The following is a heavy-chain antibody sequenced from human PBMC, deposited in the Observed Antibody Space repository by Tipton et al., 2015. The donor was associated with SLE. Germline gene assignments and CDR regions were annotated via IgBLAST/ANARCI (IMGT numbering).Heavy chain of an antibody. J-gene: IGHJ3*02. CDR2: IYGGGST. CDR3: ARSILGPNDAFDI. CDR1: GFTVSSNY. D-gene: IGHD7-27*01. V-gene: IGHV3-66*01. Sequence: SLRLSCAASGFTVSSNYMSWVRQAPGKGLEWVSVIYGGGSTYYADSVKGRFTISRDNSKNTLYLQMNSLRAEDTAVYYCARSILGPNDAFDIWGQGTMVTVSS.